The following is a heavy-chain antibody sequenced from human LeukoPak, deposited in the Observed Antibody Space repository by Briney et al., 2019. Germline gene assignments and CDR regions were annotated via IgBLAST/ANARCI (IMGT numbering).Heavy chain of an antibody. J-gene: IGHJ6*02. V-gene: IGHV3-21*04. CDR3: ARDRLWFGGLFPTGMDV. D-gene: IGHD3-10*01. Sequence: PGGSLRLSCAASGFTFSSYSMNWVRQAPGKGLEWVSSISSSSSYIYYADSVKGRFTISRDNAKNSLYLQMNSLRAEDTALYHCARDRLWFGGLFPTGMDVWGQGTTVTVSS. CDR2: ISSSSSYI. CDR1: GFTFSSYS.